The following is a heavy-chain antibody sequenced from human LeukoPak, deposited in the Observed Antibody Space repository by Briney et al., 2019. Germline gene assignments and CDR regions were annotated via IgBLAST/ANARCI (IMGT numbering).Heavy chain of an antibody. CDR1: GGSISSSSYY. V-gene: IGHV4-39*01. CDR2: IYYSGST. J-gene: IGHJ5*02. Sequence: SETLSLTCTVSGGSISSSSYYWGWIRQPPGKGLEWIGSIYYSGSTYYNPSLKSRVTISVDTSKNQFSLKLSSATAADTAVYYCARHPDFWSGYSFDPWGQGTLVTVSS. CDR3: ARHPDFWSGYSFDP. D-gene: IGHD3-3*01.